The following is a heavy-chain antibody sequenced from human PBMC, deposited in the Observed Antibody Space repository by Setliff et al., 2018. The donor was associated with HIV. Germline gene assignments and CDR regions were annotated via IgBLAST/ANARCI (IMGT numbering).Heavy chain of an antibody. Sequence: ASVKVSCKASGYTFTSYAIHWVRQAPGQSLEWMGWINAGYGNTKYSQKFQGRVTITRDASAGTAYMELSSLRSEDTAVYYCARDGGPGSGWGDYSYYYNMDVWGKGTTVTVS. CDR1: GYTFTSYA. J-gene: IGHJ6*03. D-gene: IGHD6-19*01. CDR2: INAGYGNT. CDR3: ARDGGPGSGWGDYSYYYNMDV. V-gene: IGHV1-3*01.